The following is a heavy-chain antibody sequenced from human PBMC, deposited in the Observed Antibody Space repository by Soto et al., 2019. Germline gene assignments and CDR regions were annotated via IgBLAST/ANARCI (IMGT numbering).Heavy chain of an antibody. CDR2: IIPIFGTA. V-gene: IGHV1-69*13. CDR3: AARERITIFGVVIPPGYYGMDV. Sequence: GASVKVSCKASGGTFSSYAISWVRQAPGQGLEWMGGIIPIFGTANYAQKFQGRVTITADESTSTAYMELSSLRSEDTAVYYCAARERITIFGVVIPPGYYGMDVWGQGITVTVSS. CDR1: GGTFSSYA. D-gene: IGHD3-3*01. J-gene: IGHJ6*02.